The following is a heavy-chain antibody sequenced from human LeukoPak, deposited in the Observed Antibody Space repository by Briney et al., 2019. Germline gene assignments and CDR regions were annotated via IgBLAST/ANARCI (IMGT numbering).Heavy chain of an antibody. V-gene: IGHV4-34*01. CDR2: INHAGTA. Sequence: SETLSLTCALYGGSFTYYYWAWTRQPPGKGLEWIGEINHAGTADYNPSLKSRVTISVDTSKNQFSLKLNSVTPADTAVYYCARLNLEYLYSSGPNDYWGQGTLVTVPS. CDR3: ARLNLEYLYSSGPNDY. CDR1: GGSFTYYY. D-gene: IGHD3-10*01. J-gene: IGHJ4*02.